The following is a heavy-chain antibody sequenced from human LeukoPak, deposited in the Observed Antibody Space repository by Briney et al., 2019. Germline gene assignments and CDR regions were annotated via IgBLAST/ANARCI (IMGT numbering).Heavy chain of an antibody. CDR3: ATRRGYCSGGSCYLDAFDI. D-gene: IGHD2-15*01. CDR2: MNPNSGNT. V-gene: IGHV1-8*01. Sequence: GASVKVSCKASGYTFTSYDINWVRQATGQGLEWMGWMNPNSGNTGYAQKFQGRVTMTRNTSISTAYMELSSLRSEDTAVYYCATRRGYCSGGSCYLDAFDIWGQGTMVTVSS. CDR1: GYTFTSYD. J-gene: IGHJ3*02.